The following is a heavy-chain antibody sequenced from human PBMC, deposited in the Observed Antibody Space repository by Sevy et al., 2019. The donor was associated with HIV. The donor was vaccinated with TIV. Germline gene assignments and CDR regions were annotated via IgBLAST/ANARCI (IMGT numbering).Heavy chain of an antibody. D-gene: IGHD3-22*01. V-gene: IGHV1-24*01. J-gene: IGHJ4*02. CDR1: GYTLTQLS. Sequence: ASVKVSCKVSGYTLTQLSMHWVRQAPGKGLEWMGSFDPEDDEKIYAQKLQGRLTMTEGTSTDTAYMELSSLRSEDTAVYYCATTKDYYESSGDPFDYWGQGTLVTVSS. CDR3: ATTKDYYESSGDPFDY. CDR2: FDPEDDEK.